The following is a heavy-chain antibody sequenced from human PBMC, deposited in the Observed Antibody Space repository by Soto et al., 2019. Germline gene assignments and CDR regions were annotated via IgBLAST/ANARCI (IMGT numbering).Heavy chain of an antibody. CDR2: IYHAGST. CDR3: ARGPPIVGNTTPLDS. V-gene: IGHV4-4*02. J-gene: IGHJ5*01. CDR1: GGSITNSNW. D-gene: IGHD1-26*01. Sequence: SETLSLTCTVSGGSITNSNWWSWVRLPPAKGLEWIGDIYHAGSTKYNPSLERRVTMSVDTSNNQFALTLTSVTAADTAVYFCARGPPIVGNTTPLDSWGQGTLVTVSS.